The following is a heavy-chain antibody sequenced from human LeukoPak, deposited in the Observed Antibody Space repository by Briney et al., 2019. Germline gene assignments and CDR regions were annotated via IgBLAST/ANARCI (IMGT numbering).Heavy chain of an antibody. V-gene: IGHV3-30*19. Sequence: GGSLRLSCAVSGFTFRNAGMHWVRQAPGKGLEWVAVISYDGSNKYYADSVKGRFTISRDNSKNTLYLQMNSLRAEDTAVYYCARVMGGRRGYSYGAHLGYWGQGTLVTVSS. CDR1: GFTFRNAG. D-gene: IGHD5-18*01. CDR2: ISYDGSNK. CDR3: ARVMGGRRGYSYGAHLGY. J-gene: IGHJ4*02.